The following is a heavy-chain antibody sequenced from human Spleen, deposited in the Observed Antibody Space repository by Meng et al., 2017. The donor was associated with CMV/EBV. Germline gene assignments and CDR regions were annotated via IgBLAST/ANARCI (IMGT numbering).Heavy chain of an antibody. D-gene: IGHD2-2*01. J-gene: IGHJ4*02. CDR3: ARHTMSVGFDY. V-gene: IGHV3-30*04. CDR1: GFTFSSHA. CDR2: IAYDGNTK. Sequence: SCAASGFTFSSHAIQWVRQAPGKGLEWVAVIAYDGNTKYYADSVKGRFTISRDNSKNTLFLQMDSLRTADTAVYYCARHTMSVGFDYWGQGTLVTVSS.